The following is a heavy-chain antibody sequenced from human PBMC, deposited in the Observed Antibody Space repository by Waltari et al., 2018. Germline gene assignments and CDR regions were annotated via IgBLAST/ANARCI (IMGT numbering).Heavy chain of an antibody. CDR2: IIPIFGTA. D-gene: IGHD2-15*01. V-gene: IGHV1-69*13. Sequence: QVQLVQSGAEVKKPGSLVKVSCKASGGPFSSYAISWVRQAPGQGLEWMGGIIPIFGTANYAQKFQGRVTITADESTSTAYMELSSLRSEDTAVYYCARSSGSYYYYGMDVWGQGTTVTVSS. CDR1: GGPFSSYA. CDR3: ARSSGSYYYYGMDV. J-gene: IGHJ6*02.